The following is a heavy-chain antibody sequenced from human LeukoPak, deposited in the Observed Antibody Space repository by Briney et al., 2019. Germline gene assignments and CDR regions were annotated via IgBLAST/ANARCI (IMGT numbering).Heavy chain of an antibody. J-gene: IGHJ4*02. V-gene: IGHV1-69*01. CDR3: ARAGLICSSTSCRDY. D-gene: IGHD2-2*01. Sequence: SVKVSCKASGGTFSSYAISWVRQAPGQGLEWMGGIIPIFGTANHAQKFQGRVTITADESTSTAYMELSSLRSEDTAVYYCARAGLICSSTSCRDYWGQGTLVTVSS. CDR2: IIPIFGTA. CDR1: GGTFSSYA.